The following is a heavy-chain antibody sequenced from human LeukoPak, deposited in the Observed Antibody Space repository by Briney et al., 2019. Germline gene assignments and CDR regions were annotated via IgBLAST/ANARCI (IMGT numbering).Heavy chain of an antibody. J-gene: IGHJ4*02. D-gene: IGHD3-22*01. CDR2: IWYDGSNK. V-gene: IGHV3-33*06. CDR3: AKATSHYYDSSGSFDY. Sequence: GGSLRLSCAASGFTFSSYGMPWVRQAPGKGLEWVAVIWYDGSNKYYADSVKGRFTISRDNSKNTLYLQMNCLRAEDTAVYYCAKATSHYYDSSGSFDYWGQGTLVTVSS. CDR1: GFTFSSYG.